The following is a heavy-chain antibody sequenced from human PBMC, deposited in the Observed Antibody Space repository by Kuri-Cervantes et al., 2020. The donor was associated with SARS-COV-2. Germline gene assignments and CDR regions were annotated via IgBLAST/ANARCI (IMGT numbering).Heavy chain of an antibody. CDR3: VREGLRPYYDGLDV. CDR2: IYYSGST. Sequence: GSLRLSCAVYGGSFSDYYWSWVRQPPGKGLEWIGSIYYSGSTYYNPSLKSRVTISVDTSKNQFSLKLSSVTAADTAVYYCVREGLRPYYDGLDVWGQGTTVTVSS. V-gene: IGHV4-34*01. D-gene: IGHD3-3*01. J-gene: IGHJ6*02. CDR1: GGSFSDYY.